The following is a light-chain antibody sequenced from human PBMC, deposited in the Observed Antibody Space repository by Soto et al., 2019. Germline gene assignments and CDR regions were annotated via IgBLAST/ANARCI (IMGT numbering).Light chain of an antibody. J-gene: IGKJ2*01. CDR3: QQSYSTPYT. CDR1: QSINSY. V-gene: IGKV1-39*01. CDR2: AAS. Sequence: DIQMTQSPTSLSASVGDRVTITCRASQSINSYLNWYQQKPAKAPKLLIHAASSLQSGVPSRFSGSGSGTDFTLTISSLQPEDFGTYYCQQSYSTPYTFGQGTNLEIK.